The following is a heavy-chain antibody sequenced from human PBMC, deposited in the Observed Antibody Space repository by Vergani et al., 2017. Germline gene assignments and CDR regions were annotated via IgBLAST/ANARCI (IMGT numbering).Heavy chain of an antibody. D-gene: IGHD6-13*01. CDR2: INPNSGGT. CDR1: GYTFTGYY. J-gene: IGHJ6*02. Sequence: QVQLVQSGAEVKKPGASVKVSCKASGYTFTGYYMHWVRQAPGQGLEWMGWINPNSGGTNYAQKFQGRVTMTRETSISTAYMELSRLRSDDTAVYYGARRGGGSWYYYYYYYGMDVWGQGTTVTVSS. V-gene: IGHV1-2*02. CDR3: ARRGGGSWYYYYYYYGMDV.